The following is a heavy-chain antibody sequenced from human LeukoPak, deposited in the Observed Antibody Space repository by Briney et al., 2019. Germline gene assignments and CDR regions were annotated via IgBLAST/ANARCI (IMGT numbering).Heavy chain of an antibody. CDR2: INHSGST. J-gene: IGHJ6*03. CDR1: GGSFSGYY. CDR3: ARGNYDFWSGYDYYYMDV. V-gene: IGHV4-34*01. D-gene: IGHD3-3*01. Sequence: KASETLSPTCAVYGGSFSGYYWSWIRQPPGKGLEWIGEINHSGSTNYNPSLKSRVTVSVDTSKNQFSLKLSSVTAADTAVYYCARGNYDFWSGYDYYYMDVWGKGTTVTVSS.